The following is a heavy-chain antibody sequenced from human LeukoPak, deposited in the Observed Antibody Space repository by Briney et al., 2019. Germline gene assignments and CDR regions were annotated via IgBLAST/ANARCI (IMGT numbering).Heavy chain of an antibody. CDR2: ISAYNGNT. J-gene: IGHJ4*02. Sequence: ASVKVSCKASGYTFTSYGISWVRQAPGQGLEWMGWISAYNGNTNYAQKLQGRVTMTTDTSTSTASMELRSLRSDDTAVYYCALSGRYAPFDYWGQGTLVTVSS. D-gene: IGHD1-26*01. CDR3: ALSGRYAPFDY. V-gene: IGHV1-18*01. CDR1: GYTFTSYG.